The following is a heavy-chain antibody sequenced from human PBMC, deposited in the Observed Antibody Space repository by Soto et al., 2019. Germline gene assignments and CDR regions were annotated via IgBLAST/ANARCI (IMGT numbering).Heavy chain of an antibody. CDR1: GFTFSSYA. J-gene: IGHJ6*02. V-gene: IGHV3-30-3*01. D-gene: IGHD6-6*01. Sequence: QVQLVESGGGVVQPGRSLRLSCAASGFTFSSYAMHWVRQAPGKGLEWVAVISYDGSNKYYADSVKGRFTISRDNSKNTLYLQMNSLRAEDTAVYYCARDRVSIAARSGGMDVWGQGTTVTVSS. CDR3: ARDRVSIAARSGGMDV. CDR2: ISYDGSNK.